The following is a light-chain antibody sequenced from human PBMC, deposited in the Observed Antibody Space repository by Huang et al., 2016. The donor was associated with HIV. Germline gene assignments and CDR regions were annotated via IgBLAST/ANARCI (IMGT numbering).Light chain of an antibody. CDR2: GAS. V-gene: IGKV3-20*01. J-gene: IGKJ1*01. CDR3: QQYGSSPKT. Sequence: EIVLTQSPGTLSLSPGERATLSCRASQSLSNNYLAWYQQKPGQAPRLLIYGASSRATGIPDRFSGSGSGTDFTLTISRLEPEDFAVFYCQQYGSSPKTFGQGTKVEI. CDR1: QSLSNNY.